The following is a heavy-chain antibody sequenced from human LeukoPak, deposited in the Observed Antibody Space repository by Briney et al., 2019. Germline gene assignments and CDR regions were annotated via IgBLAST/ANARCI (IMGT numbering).Heavy chain of an antibody. Sequence: PSETLSLTCTVSGGSISSNSHYWGWIRQPPGTVLEWIANIFHNGNTAYNPSLKRRVTISIDTSQNQLSLRLSSVTAADTAVYYCARVGWGNVAAYPNWLDPWGQGTVVTVSS. CDR2: IFHNGNT. CDR1: GGSISSNSHY. D-gene: IGHD3-16*01. J-gene: IGHJ5*02. V-gene: IGHV4-39*07. CDR3: ARVGWGNVAAYPNWLDP.